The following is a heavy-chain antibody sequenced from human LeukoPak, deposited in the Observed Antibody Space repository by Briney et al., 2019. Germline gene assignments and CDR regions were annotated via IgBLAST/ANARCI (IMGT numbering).Heavy chain of an antibody. J-gene: IGHJ3*02. V-gene: IGHV1-69*02. CDR1: VGTFSSYT. D-gene: IGHD2-2*01. Sequence: ASVKVSCKASVGTFSSYTISWVRQAPGQGLEWMGRIIPILGIANYAQKFQGRVTITAVKSTSTAYMELSSLRSEDTAVYYCASEYCSSTSCYRVRMNAFDIWGQGTMVTVSS. CDR3: ASEYCSSTSCYRVRMNAFDI. CDR2: IIPILGIA.